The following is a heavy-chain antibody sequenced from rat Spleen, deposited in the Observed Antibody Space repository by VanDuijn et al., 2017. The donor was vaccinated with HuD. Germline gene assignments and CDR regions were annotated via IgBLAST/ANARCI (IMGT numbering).Heavy chain of an antibody. D-gene: IGHD1-9*01. J-gene: IGHJ2*01. V-gene: IGHV2-72*01. CDR2: IWACGTT. Sequence: QVQLKESGPGLVQPSDTLSLTCTVSGFSLNRNGVGWVRQPLGKGLVWMGTIWACGTTNYNSEFKSRLSFSSDNSKSQIFLKMNSLQTDDTAKYFCARQLYYGYNHFDYWGQGLMVTVSS. CDR3: ARQLYYGYNHFDY. CDR1: GFSLNRNG.